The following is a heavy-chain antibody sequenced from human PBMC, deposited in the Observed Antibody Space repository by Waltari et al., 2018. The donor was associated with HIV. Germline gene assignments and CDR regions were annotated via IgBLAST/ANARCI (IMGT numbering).Heavy chain of an antibody. D-gene: IGHD1-26*01. CDR3: ARIGTFPHNYAIDF. CDR2: IKDDGSEK. J-gene: IGHJ6*02. V-gene: IGHV3-7*01. Sequence: EVQLMESGGGLVQSGWSLRLSGAASGFTFTNYWMSWVRQTPGKGLEWVAYIKDDGSEKYYMGSVKGRFTISRDNAKNSMFLQMNSLRAEDTAVYYCARIGTFPHNYAIDFWGQGTTVTVSS. CDR1: GFTFTNYW.